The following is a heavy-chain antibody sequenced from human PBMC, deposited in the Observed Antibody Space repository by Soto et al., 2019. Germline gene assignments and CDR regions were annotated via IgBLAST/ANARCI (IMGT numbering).Heavy chain of an antibody. Sequence: QVQLVQSGAEVTKPGSSVRVSCKASGGTSSSYAITWMRQAPGQGLEWMGGIIPILDTTDYAQKFQGRVTFTADESTSTVYMELSSLTSEDTVVYYCASGGTAVTRRFDFWGQGALVTVS. J-gene: IGHJ4*02. CDR3: ASGGTAVTRRFDF. V-gene: IGHV1-69*01. CDR2: IIPILDTT. D-gene: IGHD4-4*01. CDR1: GGTSSSYA.